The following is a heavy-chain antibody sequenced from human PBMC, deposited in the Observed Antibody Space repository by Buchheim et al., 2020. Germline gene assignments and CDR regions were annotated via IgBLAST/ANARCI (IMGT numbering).Heavy chain of an antibody. D-gene: IGHD3-22*01. CDR2: ITGSGGNT. CDR1: GFNFGNYA. Sequence: EVQLLESGGGLVQPGGSLRLSCAAAGFNFGNYAVSWVRQAPGKGLEWVSGITGSGGNTFYADSVKGRFTISRDSSKNTLYLQMNSLRAEDTAIYYCAKDRLYDTSDYYSSWGQGTL. J-gene: IGHJ4*02. CDR3: AKDRLYDTSDYYSS. V-gene: IGHV3-23*01.